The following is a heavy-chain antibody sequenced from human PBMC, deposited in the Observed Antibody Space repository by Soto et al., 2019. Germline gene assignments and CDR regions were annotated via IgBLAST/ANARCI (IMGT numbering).Heavy chain of an antibody. V-gene: IGHV4-59*01. CDR2: VYYRGNT. J-gene: IGHJ4*02. CDR1: GGSTSTYY. D-gene: IGHD3-10*01. CDR3: ARVFLWFGESHYFDY. Sequence: SETLSLTCTVSGGSTSTYYWSWVRQPPGKGLEYIGYVYYRGNTNYNPSLKSRVTISIDTSKNQFYLKLSSVTAADTAVYYCARVFLWFGESHYFDYWGQGTLVTVSS.